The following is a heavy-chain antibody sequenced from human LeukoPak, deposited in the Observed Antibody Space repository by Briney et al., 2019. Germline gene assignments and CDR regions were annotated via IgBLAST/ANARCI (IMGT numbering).Heavy chain of an antibody. CDR2: IDYSGDT. CDR3: ARGPPNGYSYGPFEY. CDR1: NGSFSLYY. J-gene: IGHJ4*02. V-gene: IGHV4-34*01. D-gene: IGHD5-18*01. Sequence: KTSETLSLTCAVSNGSFSLYYWAWIRQPPGKGLEWIGEIDYSGDTNYNPSLQSRLTMSVDTSKKQFSLRLNSVTAADTAVYFCARGPPNGYSYGPFEYWGQGVLVTVSS.